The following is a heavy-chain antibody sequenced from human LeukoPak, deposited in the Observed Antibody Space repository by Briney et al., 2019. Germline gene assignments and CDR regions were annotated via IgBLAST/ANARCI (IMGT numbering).Heavy chain of an antibody. CDR1: GGSISSGDYS. CDR3: ARANGYYGSGIPYFDY. CDR2: IYHSEST. D-gene: IGHD3-10*01. Sequence: SETLSLTRAVSGGSISSGDYSWSWIRQPPGKGLEWIGYIYHSESTYYNPSLKRRVTISVDRSKNQFSLKLSSVTTADTAVYYCARANGYYGSGIPYFDYWGQGTLVTVSS. J-gene: IGHJ4*02. V-gene: IGHV4-30-2*01.